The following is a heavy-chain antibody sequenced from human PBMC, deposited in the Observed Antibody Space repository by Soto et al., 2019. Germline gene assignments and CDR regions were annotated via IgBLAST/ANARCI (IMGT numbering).Heavy chain of an antibody. D-gene: IGHD6-6*01. CDR3: ALGDSSSSLTDYYYYMDV. J-gene: IGHJ6*03. CDR1: GYTFTSYA. Sequence: ASVKVSCKASGYTFTSYAMHWVRQAPGQRLEWMGWINAGNGNTKYSQKFQGRVTITRDTSASTAHMELSSLRSEDTAVYYCALGDSSSSLTDYYYYMDVWGKGTTVTVS. CDR2: INAGNGNT. V-gene: IGHV1-3*01.